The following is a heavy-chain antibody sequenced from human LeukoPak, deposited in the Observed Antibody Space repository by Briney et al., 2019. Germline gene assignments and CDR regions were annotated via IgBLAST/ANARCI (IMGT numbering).Heavy chain of an antibody. D-gene: IGHD6-19*01. CDR2: ISSSRSYI. Sequence: GGPLRLSCAASGFTFSSYSMNWVRQAPGKGLEWVSSISSSRSYIYYADSVKGRFTISRDNAKNSLYLQMNSLRAEDTAVYYCARAVSIAVAGTDYWGQGTLVTVSS. CDR3: ARAVSIAVAGTDY. V-gene: IGHV3-21*01. J-gene: IGHJ4*02. CDR1: GFTFSSYS.